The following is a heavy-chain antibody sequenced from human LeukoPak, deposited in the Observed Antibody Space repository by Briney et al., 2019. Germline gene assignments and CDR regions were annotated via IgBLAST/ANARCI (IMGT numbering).Heavy chain of an antibody. D-gene: IGHD5-18*01. Sequence: ASVKVSCKDSGYTFTSYDINWVGQATGRGLDWMGWMNPSSGNTGYAQKFQGRVTMTRNTSISTAYMELSSLRSEDTAVYYCARFGVDTAMGNYYYGMDVWGQGTTVTVSS. V-gene: IGHV1-8*01. CDR1: GYTFTSYD. CDR3: ARFGVDTAMGNYYYGMDV. J-gene: IGHJ6*02. CDR2: MNPSSGNT.